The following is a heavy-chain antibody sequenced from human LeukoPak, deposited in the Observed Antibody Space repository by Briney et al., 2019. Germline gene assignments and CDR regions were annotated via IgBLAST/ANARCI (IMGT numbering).Heavy chain of an antibody. CDR3: ARVYWRIAVAGWYFDY. CDR1: GFTFSDYY. Sequence: PGGSLRLSCAASGFTFSDYYMSWIRQAPGKGLDWVSYISSSGSTIYYADSVKGRFTISRDNAKNSLYLQMNCLRAEDTAVYYCARVYWRIAVAGWYFDYWGQGTLVTVSS. D-gene: IGHD6-19*01. CDR2: ISSSGSTI. V-gene: IGHV3-11*04. J-gene: IGHJ4*02.